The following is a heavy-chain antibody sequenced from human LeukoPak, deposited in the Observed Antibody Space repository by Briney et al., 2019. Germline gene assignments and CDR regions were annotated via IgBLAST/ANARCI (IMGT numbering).Heavy chain of an antibody. V-gene: IGHV4-34*01. CDR1: GGSFSGYY. Sequence: SETLSLTCAVYGGSFSGYYWSWIRQPPGKGLEWIGEINHSGSTNYNPSLKSRVTISVDTSKNQFSLKLSSVTAADTAVYYCAGITIFGVAAPDDYWGQGTLVTVSS. CDR3: AGITIFGVAAPDDY. J-gene: IGHJ4*02. D-gene: IGHD3-3*01. CDR2: INHSGST.